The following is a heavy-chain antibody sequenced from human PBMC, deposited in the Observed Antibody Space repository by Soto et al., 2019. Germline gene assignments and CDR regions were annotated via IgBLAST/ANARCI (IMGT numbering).Heavy chain of an antibody. CDR3: SGIWVEKDKIYPPPY. D-gene: IGHD3-10*01. J-gene: IGHJ4*02. CDR1: GGTFSSYA. Sequence: QVQLVQSGAEVKKPGSSVKVSCKASGGTFSSYAISWVRQAPGQGLEWMGGIIPIFGTANYAQKFQGRVTFTGGKPPATASLGGGSLKSGDTASFYVSGIWVEKDKIYPPPYWGQGTLVTVSS. CDR2: IIPIFGTA. V-gene: IGHV1-69*14.